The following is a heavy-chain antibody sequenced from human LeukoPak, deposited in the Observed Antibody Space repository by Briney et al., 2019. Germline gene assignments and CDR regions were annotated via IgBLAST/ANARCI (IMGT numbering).Heavy chain of an antibody. V-gene: IGHV6-1*01. CDR1: GDSGSSNNGA. J-gene: IGHJ4*02. CDR2: TYYRSKGYN. Sequence: SQTLSLTCAISGDSGSSNNGAWNWIRQSPSRGLEWLGRTYYRSKGYNDYAGSFMSSITLSPDTSKHHFSLQLYSVPPEDTAVYYCARDVGTTGWHTFDYWGQGTLVTVSS. CDR3: ARDVGTTGWHTFDY. D-gene: IGHD3-9*01.